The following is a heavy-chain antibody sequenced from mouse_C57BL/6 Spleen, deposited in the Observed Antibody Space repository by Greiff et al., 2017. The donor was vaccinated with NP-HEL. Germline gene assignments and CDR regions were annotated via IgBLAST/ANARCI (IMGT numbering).Heavy chain of an antibody. CDR3: ARGYGSSYGVDY. CDR1: GYTFTDYY. Sequence: VQLQQSGPELVKPGASVKISCKASGYTFTDYYMNWVKQSHGKSLEWIGDINPNNGGTSYNQKFKGKATLTVDKSSSTAYMELRSLTSEDSAVYYCARGYGSSYGVDYWGQGTSVTVSS. J-gene: IGHJ4*01. V-gene: IGHV1-26*01. D-gene: IGHD1-1*01. CDR2: INPNNGGT.